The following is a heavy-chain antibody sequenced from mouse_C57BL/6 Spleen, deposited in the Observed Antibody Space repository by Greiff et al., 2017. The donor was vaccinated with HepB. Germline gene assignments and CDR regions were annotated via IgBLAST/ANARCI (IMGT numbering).Heavy chain of an antibody. CDR2: IYPGDGDT. CDR1: GYAFSSYW. D-gene: IGHD1-1*01. J-gene: IGHJ4*01. V-gene: IGHV1-80*01. Sequence: VKLMESGAELVKPGASVKISCKASGYAFSSYWMNWVKQRPGKGLEWIGQIYPGDGDTNHNGKFKGKATLTADKSSSTAYMQLSSLTSEDSAVYFCAREGDGSRYYYAMDYWGQGTSVTVSS. CDR3: AREGDGSRYYYAMDY.